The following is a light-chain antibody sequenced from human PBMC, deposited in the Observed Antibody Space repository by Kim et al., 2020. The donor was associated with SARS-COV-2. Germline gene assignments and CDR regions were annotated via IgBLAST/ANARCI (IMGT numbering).Light chain of an antibody. CDR2: AAS. V-gene: IGKV1-9*01. CDR3: QQLDDYPRT. J-gene: IGKJ4*01. Sequence: ASVGDGVTIACRASQDIRRYLAWYQQAPGKAPKLLIYAASTLHSGVPSRFSGSGSVTEFTLTINSLQPEDFATYYCQQLDDYPRTFGGGTKVDIK. CDR1: QDIRRY.